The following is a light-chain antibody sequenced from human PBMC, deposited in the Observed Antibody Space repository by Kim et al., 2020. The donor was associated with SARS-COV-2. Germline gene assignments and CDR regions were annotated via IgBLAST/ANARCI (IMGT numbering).Light chain of an antibody. Sequence: AFGQAVRITCQGDSLRSYYATWYQQKPGQAPILVIYGKNNRPSGIPDRFSGSSSGNTASLTITGTQAGDEADYYCNSRDSNNNVLFGGGTQLTVL. CDR1: SLRSYY. CDR2: GKN. J-gene: IGLJ2*01. V-gene: IGLV3-19*01. CDR3: NSRDSNNNVL.